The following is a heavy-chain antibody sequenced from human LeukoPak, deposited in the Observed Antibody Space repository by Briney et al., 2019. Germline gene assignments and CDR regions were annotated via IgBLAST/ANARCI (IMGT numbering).Heavy chain of an antibody. V-gene: IGHV4-59*01. D-gene: IGHD5-24*01. CDR2: IYYSGST. CDR3: ARSSGTYNLFDY. J-gene: IGHJ4*02. CDR1: GGSISSYY. Sequence: SETLSLTCTVSGGSISSYYWSWIRQPPGKGLEWIGYIYYSGSTNYNPSLKSRVTISVDTSKNQFSLKLSSVTAADTAVYYCARSSGTYNLFDYWGQGTLVTVSS.